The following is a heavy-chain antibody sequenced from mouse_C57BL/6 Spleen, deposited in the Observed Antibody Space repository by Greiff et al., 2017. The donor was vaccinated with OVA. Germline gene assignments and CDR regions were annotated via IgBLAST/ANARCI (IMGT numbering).Heavy chain of an antibody. Sequence: QVQLQQSGAELVMPGASVKLSCKASGYTFTSYWMHWVKQRPGQGLEWIGEIDPSDSYTNYNQKFKGKSTLTVDKSSSTAYMQLSSLTSEDSAVYYCARYSSSLYYAMDYWGQGTSVTVSS. CDR3: ARYSSSLYYAMDY. V-gene: IGHV1-69*01. J-gene: IGHJ4*01. CDR1: GYTFTSYW. CDR2: IDPSDSYT. D-gene: IGHD2-5*01.